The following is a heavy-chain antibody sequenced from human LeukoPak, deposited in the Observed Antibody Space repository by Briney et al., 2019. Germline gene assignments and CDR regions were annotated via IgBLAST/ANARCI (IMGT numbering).Heavy chain of an antibody. D-gene: IGHD5/OR15-5a*01. V-gene: IGHV1-69*05. J-gene: IGHJ1*01. Sequence: SVKVSCKASGGTFSSYAISWVRQAPGQGLEWMGGIIPIFGTANYAQKFQGRVTITTDESTSTAYMELSSLRSEDTAVYYCASYSVSWEHFQHWGQGTLVTVSS. CDR3: ASYSVSWEHFQH. CDR2: IIPIFGTA. CDR1: GGTFSSYA.